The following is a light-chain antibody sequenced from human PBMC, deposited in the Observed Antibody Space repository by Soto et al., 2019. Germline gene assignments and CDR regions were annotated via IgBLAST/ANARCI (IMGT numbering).Light chain of an antibody. V-gene: IGLV1-44*01. CDR2: SNN. CDR3: AAWDDSLNKV. J-gene: IGLJ2*01. Sequence: QSVLTQPPSASGTPGQRVTISCSGSSSNIGSNTVNWYQQLSGTAPKLLIYSNNQRPSGVPDRFSGSKSGTSASLAISGLQSEDEADYYCAAWDDSLNKVFGGGTKLTVL. CDR1: SSNIGSNT.